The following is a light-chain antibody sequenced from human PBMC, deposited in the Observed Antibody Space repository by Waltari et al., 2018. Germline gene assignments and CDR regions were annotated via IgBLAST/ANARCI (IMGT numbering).Light chain of an antibody. J-gene: IGLJ2*01. Sequence: DQQEGGNASKLMIWEVNGRPPGVPGRFSGSKCGNTGSLTIAGLQAEDGADYYCCSYTGNYLREFGGWTKLTVL. CDR2: EVN. CDR3: CSYTGNYLRE. V-gene: IGLV2-11*01.